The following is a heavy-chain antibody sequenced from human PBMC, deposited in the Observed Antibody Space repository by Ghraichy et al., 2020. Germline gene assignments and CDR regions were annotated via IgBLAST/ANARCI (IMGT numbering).Heavy chain of an antibody. Sequence: GGSLRLSCSASGFSFGSYSMHWVRQAPGKGLQYVSTLSSNGNSTYYVDSVKGRFTISRDISKNTLYLQMSSLRAEDTAIYYCVKEKFTSGWFFDYCGQGTVGTVSS. CDR2: LSSNGNST. CDR3: VKEKFTSGWFFDY. J-gene: IGHJ4*02. D-gene: IGHD6-13*01. CDR1: GFSFGSYS. V-gene: IGHV3-64D*06.